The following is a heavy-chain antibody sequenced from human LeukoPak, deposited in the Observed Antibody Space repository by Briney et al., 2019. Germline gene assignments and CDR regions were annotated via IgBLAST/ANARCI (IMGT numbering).Heavy chain of an antibody. D-gene: IGHD3-10*01. CDR2: IGHTGSIT. J-gene: IGHJ1*01. Sequence: GGSLRLSCAGSGFTFGSYSMNWVRHAPGKGLEWVSYIGHTGSITDYADSVKGRFTISRDNAKNSLYLQMNSLRAEDTAVYYCVRRGLIVTEYLERWGQGTLVIVSS. CDR1: GFTFGSYS. V-gene: IGHV3-48*04. CDR3: VRRGLIVTEYLER.